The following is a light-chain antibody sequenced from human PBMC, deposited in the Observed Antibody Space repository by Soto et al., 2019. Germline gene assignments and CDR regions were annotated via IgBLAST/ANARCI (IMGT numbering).Light chain of an antibody. CDR3: QQYGSSSWT. CDR1: QSVSRTY. V-gene: IGKV3-20*01. J-gene: IGKJ1*01. Sequence: EIVWKLSPGTLSLSPRERATGSCRSSQSVSRTYLAWYQQKPVQAPRLXIYATSSRATGIPDRFSGSGSGTDFTLTISRLEPEDFAVYYCQQYGSSSWTFGQVGKVAI. CDR2: ATS.